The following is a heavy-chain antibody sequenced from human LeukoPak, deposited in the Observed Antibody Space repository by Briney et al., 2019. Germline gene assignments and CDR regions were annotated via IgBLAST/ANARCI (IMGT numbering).Heavy chain of an antibody. V-gene: IGHV4-34*01. J-gene: IGHJ4*02. CDR3: ARGPFRRGEMASY. CDR1: GGSFSGYY. D-gene: IGHD5-24*01. CDR2: INHSGGT. Sequence: SETLSLTCAVYGGSFSGYYWSWIRQPPGKGREWIGEINHSGGTYYNPSLKSRVTISVDTSKHQFSLKPRSVTAADTAVYYCARGPFRRGEMASYWGQGTLVTVSS.